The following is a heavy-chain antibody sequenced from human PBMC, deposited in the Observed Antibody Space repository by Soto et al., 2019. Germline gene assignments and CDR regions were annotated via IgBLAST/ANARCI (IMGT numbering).Heavy chain of an antibody. CDR1: GFTCSSYE. V-gene: IGHV3-48*03. D-gene: IGHD3-22*01. Sequence: GGSLRLSCAASGFTCSSYEMNWNRQAPRKGLGWVSYISRSGSTIYYADSGKGRFTMSRDNAKNSLYVQMNSLSGEGTSDYYCARDLSYGSSGYQLDYWGRGRLVTVS. CDR3: ARDLSYGSSGYQLDY. CDR2: ISRSGSTI. J-gene: IGHJ4*01.